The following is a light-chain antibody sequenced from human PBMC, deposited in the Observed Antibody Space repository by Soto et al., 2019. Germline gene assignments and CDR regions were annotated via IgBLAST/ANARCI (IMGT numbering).Light chain of an antibody. CDR2: EVS. V-gene: IGLV2-8*01. CDR1: SSDVGGYNY. Sequence: QPVLTQPPSASGSPGQSVTISCTGSSSDVGGYNYVSWYQQHPGKAPKLMIYEVSKRPSGVPDRFSGSKSGNTASLTVSGLQAEDDADYFCSSYAGSNNLVFGTGTKVTVL. CDR3: SSYAGSNNLV. J-gene: IGLJ1*01.